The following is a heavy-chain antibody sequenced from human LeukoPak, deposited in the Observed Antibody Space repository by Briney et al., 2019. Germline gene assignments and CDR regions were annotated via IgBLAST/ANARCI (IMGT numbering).Heavy chain of an antibody. Sequence: GGSLRLSCAASGFTVSSNYMSWVRQAPGKGLEWVSVIYSGGSTYYADSVKGRFTISRDNSKNTLYLQMNSLSAEDTAVYYCARHNFDSSGYNAYYFDYWGQGTLVTVSS. V-gene: IGHV3-53*01. CDR2: IYSGGST. CDR1: GFTVSSNY. J-gene: IGHJ4*02. D-gene: IGHD3-22*01. CDR3: ARHNFDSSGYNAYYFDY.